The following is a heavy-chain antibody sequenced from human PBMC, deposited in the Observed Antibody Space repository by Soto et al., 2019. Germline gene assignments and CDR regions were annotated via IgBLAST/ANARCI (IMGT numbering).Heavy chain of an antibody. CDR3: ARDNLPLRHYFDY. CDR1: GGTFRSYA. Sequence: SSVKVSCKASGGTFRSYAMSWVRQAPGQGLEWMGGLIPIFGTANYAQKCQGRVTITADESTSTAYMELSSLRSEDTAVYYWARDNLPLRHYFDYWGQGTLVTVSS. J-gene: IGHJ4*02. CDR2: LIPIFGTA. V-gene: IGHV1-69*13.